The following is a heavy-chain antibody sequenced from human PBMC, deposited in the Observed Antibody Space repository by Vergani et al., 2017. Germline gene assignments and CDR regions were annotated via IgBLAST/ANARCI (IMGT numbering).Heavy chain of an antibody. Sequence: QVQLQESGPGLVKPSQTLSLTCTVSGGSISSGGYYWSWIRQHPGKGLEWIGYIYYSGSTYYNPSLKSRVTISVDTAKNQFSLKLSSVTAADTAVYYCARVSSSWYDPYYYYYYMDVWGKGTTVTVSS. CDR3: ARVSSSWYDPYYYYYYMDV. V-gene: IGHV4-31*03. J-gene: IGHJ6*03. CDR2: IYYSGST. D-gene: IGHD6-13*01. CDR1: GGSISSGGYY.